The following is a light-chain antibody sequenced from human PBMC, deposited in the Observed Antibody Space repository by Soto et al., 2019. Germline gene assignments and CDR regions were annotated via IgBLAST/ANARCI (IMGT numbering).Light chain of an antibody. CDR3: QQYNIYPLT. J-gene: IGKJ4*01. V-gene: IGKV1D-16*01. Sequence: DVQMTQSPSSLSASVGDRVTITCRASQAINSYLAWYQQKPGNAPKSLIYGASSLQTGVPSRFSGSESGTDFTLTISNLPPEDSATYYCQQYNIYPLTFGGGTKVEIK. CDR2: GAS. CDR1: QAINSY.